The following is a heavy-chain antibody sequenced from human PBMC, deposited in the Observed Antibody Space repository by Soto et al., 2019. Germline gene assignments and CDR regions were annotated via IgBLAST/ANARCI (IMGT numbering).Heavy chain of an antibody. J-gene: IGHJ4*02. D-gene: IGHD3-3*01. CDR1: GGSISSYY. V-gene: IGHV4-4*07. CDR2: IYSDGST. CDR3: ASPRQGNYDFLSGYYALDY. Sequence: PSETLSLTCTVSGGSISSYYWSWIRQPAGKGLEWIGRIYSDGSTAYKSSLKSRVTMSVDTSKNQFSLRLTFVTAADTAVYYCASPRQGNYDFLSGYYALDYWSQGTLVTVSS.